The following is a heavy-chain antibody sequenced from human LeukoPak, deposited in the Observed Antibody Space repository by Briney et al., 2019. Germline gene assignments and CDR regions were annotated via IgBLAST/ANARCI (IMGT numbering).Heavy chain of an antibody. Sequence: SETLSLTCSVSGGSISSSSSYWGWIRQPPGKGLEWIGSIYYSGSSFDNPALKSRVTMSVDTSKNQFSLKLSSVTAADTAVYYCARRNGYSSHFDYWGQGTLVTVSS. V-gene: IGHV4-39*07. D-gene: IGHD5-18*01. J-gene: IGHJ4*02. CDR2: IYYSGSS. CDR1: GGSISSSSSY. CDR3: ARRNGYSSHFDY.